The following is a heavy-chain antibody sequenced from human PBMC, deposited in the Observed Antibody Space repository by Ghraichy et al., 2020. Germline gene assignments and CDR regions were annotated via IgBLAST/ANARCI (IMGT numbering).Heavy chain of an antibody. CDR1: GFTFSSYA. Sequence: GGSLRLSCAASGFTFSSYAMSWVRQAPGKGLEWVSAISGSGGSTYYADSVKGRFTISRDNSKNTLYLQMNSLRAEDTAVYYCAKAGDTAMVTSYYGMDVWGQGTTVTVSS. J-gene: IGHJ6*02. V-gene: IGHV3-23*01. CDR2: ISGSGGST. D-gene: IGHD5-18*01. CDR3: AKAGDTAMVTSYYGMDV.